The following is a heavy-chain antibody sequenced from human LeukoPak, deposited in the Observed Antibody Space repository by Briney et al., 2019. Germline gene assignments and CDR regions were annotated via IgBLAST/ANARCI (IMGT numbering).Heavy chain of an antibody. V-gene: IGHV6-1*01. CDR1: VDSVSSNSAA. CDR3: ARDSEPGYYFDY. CDR2: TYYRSKWYN. Sequence: SQTLSLTCAISVDSVSSNSAAWHWIRQSPSRDLQWLGRTYYRSKWYNEYAVSVKSRITINPDTSKNQFSLQLNSVTPEDTAVYYCARDSEPGYYFDYWGQGTLVTVSS. J-gene: IGHJ4*02. D-gene: IGHD3-10*01.